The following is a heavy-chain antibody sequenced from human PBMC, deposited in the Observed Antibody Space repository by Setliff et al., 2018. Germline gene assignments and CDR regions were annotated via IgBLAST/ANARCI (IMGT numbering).Heavy chain of an antibody. D-gene: IGHD2-2*01. CDR2: ILYDGSDK. Sequence: GGSLRLSCAASGFAFSSYGMHWVRQAPGKGLEWVACILYDGSDKYYADSVKGRFTISRDNSKNTLYLQMNSLRAEDTAVYYCARTYCSDTSCYDYYYYMDVWGKGTTVTVSS. J-gene: IGHJ6*03. CDR3: ARTYCSDTSCYDYYYYMDV. V-gene: IGHV3-30*02. CDR1: GFAFSSYG.